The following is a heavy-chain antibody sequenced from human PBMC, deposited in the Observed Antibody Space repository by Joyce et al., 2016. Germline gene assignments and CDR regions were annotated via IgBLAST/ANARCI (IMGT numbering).Heavy chain of an antibody. V-gene: IGHV3-15*01. J-gene: IGHJ3*01. CDR2: VKRKSQGGTT. Sequence: EVQLVESGGGLVKPGGSLRLSCAASGFSFRNAWVTWVRQAPGKGLAGVGLVKRKSQGGTTDYAAPVKGRFTISRDDSRDTAYLQMNSLKSEDTGVYFCVTGLCIGTACHWDDAFDVWGQGTMVTVSS. CDR1: GFSFRNAW. D-gene: IGHD2-2*01. CDR3: VTGLCIGTACHWDDAFDV.